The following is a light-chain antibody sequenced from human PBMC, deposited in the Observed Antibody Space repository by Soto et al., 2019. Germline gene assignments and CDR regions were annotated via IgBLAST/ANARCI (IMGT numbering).Light chain of an antibody. V-gene: IGKV3-15*01. Sequence: EIVMTQSPATLSVSPGERATLSCRASQSVSSNLAWYQQKPGQAPRLLIYGASTRATGVPARFSGSGSGTAFTLTISSLQSEDFAVDYCQQYNNWPFTFGPGTKVDIK. J-gene: IGKJ3*01. CDR3: QQYNNWPFT. CDR2: GAS. CDR1: QSVSSN.